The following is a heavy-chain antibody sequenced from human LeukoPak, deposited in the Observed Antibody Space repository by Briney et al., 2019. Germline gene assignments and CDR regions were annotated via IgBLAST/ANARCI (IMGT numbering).Heavy chain of an antibody. V-gene: IGHV1-8*01. CDR1: GYTFTSYD. Sequence: ASVKVSCKASGYTFTSYDINWVRQATGQGLEWMGWMNPNSGNTGYAQKFQGRVTMTRDMSTSTVYMELSSLRSEDTAVYYCARGDTMVRGVRRYYFDYWGQGTLVTVSS. D-gene: IGHD3-10*01. J-gene: IGHJ4*02. CDR2: MNPNSGNT. CDR3: ARGDTMVRGVRRYYFDY.